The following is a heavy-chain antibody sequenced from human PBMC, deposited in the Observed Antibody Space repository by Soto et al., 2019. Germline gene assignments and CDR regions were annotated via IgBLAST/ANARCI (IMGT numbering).Heavy chain of an antibody. J-gene: IGHJ4*02. CDR2: ISDIGGNT. CDR1: GFTFSNYA. CDR3: AREYSSAWKTSDY. Sequence: EVQLLESGGGLVQPGGSLRLSCAASGFTFSNYAMSWVRQAPGKGLEWVSGISDIGGNTYYADSVKGRFTISRDNXRNTLFLQMNSLRAEDTAVYYCAREYSSAWKTSDYWGQGTLVTVSS. D-gene: IGHD6-19*01. V-gene: IGHV3-23*01.